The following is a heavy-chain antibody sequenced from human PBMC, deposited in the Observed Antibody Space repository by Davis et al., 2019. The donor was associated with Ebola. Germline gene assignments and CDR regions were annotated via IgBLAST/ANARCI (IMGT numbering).Heavy chain of an antibody. CDR2: INPNSGGT. J-gene: IGHJ4*02. CDR3: ARGYDSSGYTH. Sequence: AASVKVSCKASGYTFTGYYMHWVRQAPGQGLEWMGRINPNSGGTNYEQKFQGRVTMTRDTSISTAYMELSRLGSDDTAVYYWARGYDSSGYTHWGQRTLVTVSS. CDR1: GYTFTGYY. D-gene: IGHD3-22*01. V-gene: IGHV1-2*06.